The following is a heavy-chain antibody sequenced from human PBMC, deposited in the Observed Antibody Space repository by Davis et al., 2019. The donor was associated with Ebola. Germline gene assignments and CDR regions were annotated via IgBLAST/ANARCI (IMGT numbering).Heavy chain of an antibody. D-gene: IGHD5/OR15-5a*01. Sequence: PSETLSLTCAVYGGSFSGYYWSWIRQPPGKGLEWIGEINHSGSTNYNPSLKRRVTISVDTSKNQFSLKLSSVTAADTAVYYCARGKVLAFDIWGQGTMVTVSS. J-gene: IGHJ3*02. CDR2: INHSGST. V-gene: IGHV4-34*01. CDR1: GGSFSGYY. CDR3: ARGKVLAFDI.